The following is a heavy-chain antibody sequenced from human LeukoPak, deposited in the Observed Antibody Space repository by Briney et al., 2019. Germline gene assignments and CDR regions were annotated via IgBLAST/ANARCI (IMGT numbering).Heavy chain of an antibody. D-gene: IGHD3-10*01. CDR2: IYYSGST. Sequence: KPSETLSLTCTVSGGSISSYYWSWIRQPPGKGLEWIGYIYYSGSTNYNPSRKSRVTISVDTSKNQFSLKLSSVTAADTAVYYGARGFDWFDPWGQGTLVTVSS. V-gene: IGHV4-59*01. J-gene: IGHJ5*02. CDR3: ARGFDWFDP. CDR1: GGSISSYY.